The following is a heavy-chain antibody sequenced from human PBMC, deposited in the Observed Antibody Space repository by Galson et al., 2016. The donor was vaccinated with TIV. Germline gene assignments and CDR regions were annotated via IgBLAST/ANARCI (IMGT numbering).Heavy chain of an antibody. CDR1: GYTFTSYG. V-gene: IGHV1-3*04. CDR3: ARLGYCSSMSCFQFDP. J-gene: IGHJ5*02. Sequence: SVKVSCKASGYTFTSYGIHWMRQAPGQRLEWMGWINTATGYTKYSQTFQDRITSTRDTSESTAYMELSSLRSEDTATYYCARLGYCSSMSCFQFDPWGQGTLVSVSS. CDR2: INTATGYT. D-gene: IGHD2-2*01.